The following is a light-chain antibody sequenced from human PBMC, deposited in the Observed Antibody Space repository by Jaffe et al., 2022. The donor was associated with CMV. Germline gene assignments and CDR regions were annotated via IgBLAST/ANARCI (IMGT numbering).Light chain of an antibody. Sequence: QSALTQPRSVSGSPGQSVTISCTGTSSDVGGYNYVSWYQQHPGKAPKLMIYDVSKRPSGVPDRFSGSKSGNTASLTISGLQAEDEADYYCCSYAGSYTFHFGTGTKVTVL. CDR1: SSDVGGYNY. CDR2: DVS. CDR3: CSYAGSYTFH. V-gene: IGLV2-11*01. J-gene: IGLJ1*01.